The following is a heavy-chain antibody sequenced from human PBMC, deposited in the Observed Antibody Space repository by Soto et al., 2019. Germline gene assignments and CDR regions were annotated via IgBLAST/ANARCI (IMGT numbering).Heavy chain of an antibody. J-gene: IGHJ6*02. V-gene: IGHV3-48*03. D-gene: IGHD4-4*01. Sequence: VGSLRLSCAASGFSFSNYEVNWVRQAPGKGLEWISYISGSGETIYYADSVQGRFTISRDNFRNSLDLQMNSLRVEDTAVYYCSRGRYRNYVFPEYAMDVWGQGTTVTVSS. CDR3: SRGRYRNYVFPEYAMDV. CDR1: GFSFSNYE. CDR2: ISGSGETI.